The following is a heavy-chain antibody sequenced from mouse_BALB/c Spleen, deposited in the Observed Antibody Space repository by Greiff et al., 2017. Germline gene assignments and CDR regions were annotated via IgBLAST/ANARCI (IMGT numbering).Heavy chain of an antibody. V-gene: IGHV5-6-2*01. CDR1: GFTFSSYY. Sequence: EVMLVESGGGLVKLGGSLKLSCAASGFTFSSYYMSWVRQTPEKRLELVAAINSNGGSTYYPDTVKGRFTISRDNAKNTLYLQMSSLKSEDTALYYCARHEITTDYAMDYWGQGTSVTVSS. CDR2: INSNGGST. CDR3: ARHEITTDYAMDY. J-gene: IGHJ4*01. D-gene: IGHD2-4*01.